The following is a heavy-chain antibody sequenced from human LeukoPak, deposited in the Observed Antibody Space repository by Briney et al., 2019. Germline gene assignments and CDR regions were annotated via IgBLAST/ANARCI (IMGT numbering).Heavy chain of an antibody. J-gene: IGHJ4*02. CDR3: ARGVGYCSGGSCYSGGNFDY. CDR1: GGSISSGGYY. Sequence: SQTLSLTWTVSGGSISSGGYYWSWIRQRPGKGLEWIGYIYYSGSTYYNPSLKSRVTISVDTSKNQFSLKLSSVTAADTAVYYCARGVGYCSGGSCYSGGNFDYWGQGTLVTVSS. V-gene: IGHV4-31*02. CDR2: IYYSGST. D-gene: IGHD2-15*01.